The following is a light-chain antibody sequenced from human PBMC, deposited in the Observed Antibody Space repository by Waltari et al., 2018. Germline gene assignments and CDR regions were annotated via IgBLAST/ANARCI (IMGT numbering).Light chain of an antibody. CDR1: QGISSY. V-gene: IGKV1-8*01. CDR3: QQYYSYQWT. CDR2: AAS. Sequence: AIRITQSPSSLSASTGDRVTITCRASQGISSYFAWYQQKPGKAPKLLIYAASTLQSGVPSRFSGSGSGTDFTLTISCLQSEDFATYYCQQYYSYQWTFGQGTKVEIK. J-gene: IGKJ1*01.